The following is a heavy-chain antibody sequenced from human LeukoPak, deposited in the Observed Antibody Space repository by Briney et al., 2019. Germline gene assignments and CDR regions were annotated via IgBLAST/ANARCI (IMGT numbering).Heavy chain of an antibody. CDR1: GFTFGDYA. CDR2: IRSKAYGGTT. Sequence: GGSLRLSCTASGFTFGDYAMSWVRQAPGKGLEWVGFIRSKAYGGTTEYAASVKGRFTISRDDSKSIAYLQMNSLKTEDTAVYYCRRGAKIDYGGQGTLVTVSS. V-gene: IGHV3-49*04. CDR3: RRGAKIDY. D-gene: IGHD3-10*01. J-gene: IGHJ4*02.